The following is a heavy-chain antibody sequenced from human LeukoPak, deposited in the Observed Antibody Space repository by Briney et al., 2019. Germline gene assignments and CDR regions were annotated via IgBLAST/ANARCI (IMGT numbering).Heavy chain of an antibody. V-gene: IGHV3-74*01. D-gene: IGHD3-10*01. CDR3: AKAATYFYGSVTYDWFES. CDR1: GFTFSSYW. CDR2: IESNGLT. J-gene: IGHJ5*01. Sequence: GGSLRLSCEASGFTFSSYWMHWVRQIPGRGLMWVSRIESNGLTLYADSVRDRFTISRDNGKNTIYLQMNSLRVDDTAIYYCAKAATYFYGSVTYDWFESWGQGTLVTVSS.